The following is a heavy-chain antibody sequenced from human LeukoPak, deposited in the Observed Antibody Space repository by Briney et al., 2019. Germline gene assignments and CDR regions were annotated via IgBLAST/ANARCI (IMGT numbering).Heavy chain of an antibody. Sequence: PGRSLRLSCAASGFTFRNFAMHWVRQAPGKGLEWVAVISYDGSNKYYADSVKGRFTISRDNSKNTLYLQMNSLRAEDTAVYYCARGPLWFGELLELVDYWGQGTLVTVSS. V-gene: IGHV3-30-3*01. D-gene: IGHD3-10*01. J-gene: IGHJ4*02. CDR2: ISYDGSNK. CDR1: GFTFRNFA. CDR3: ARGPLWFGELLELVDY.